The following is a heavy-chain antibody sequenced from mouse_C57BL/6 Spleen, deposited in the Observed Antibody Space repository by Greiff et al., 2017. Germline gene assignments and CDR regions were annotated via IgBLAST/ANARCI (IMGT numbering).Heavy chain of an antibody. J-gene: IGHJ4*01. CDR3: ARGIYDGYYYAMDY. CDR1: GFTFSDYY. V-gene: IGHV5-16*01. CDR2: INNDGSST. D-gene: IGHD2-3*01. Sequence: EVQVVESEGGLVQPGSSMKLSCTASGFTFSDYYMAWVRQVPEKGLEWVANINNDGSSTYYLDSLKSRFIISRDNAKNILYLQMSSLKSEDTATYYCARGIYDGYYYAMDYWGQGTSVTVSS.